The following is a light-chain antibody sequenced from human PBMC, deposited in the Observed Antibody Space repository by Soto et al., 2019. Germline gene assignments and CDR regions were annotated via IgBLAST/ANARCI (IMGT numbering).Light chain of an antibody. V-gene: IGKV3-20*01. Sequence: EIVLTQSPGTLSLSPGERATLSCRASQSVSSNYLAWYQHKPGQAPRLLIYGASSRATGIPDRFSGSGSGTDFTLTISRLEPEDFAVYYCQQYGSSPAFGQGTKVDI. CDR2: GAS. CDR3: QQYGSSPA. J-gene: IGKJ1*01. CDR1: QSVSSNY.